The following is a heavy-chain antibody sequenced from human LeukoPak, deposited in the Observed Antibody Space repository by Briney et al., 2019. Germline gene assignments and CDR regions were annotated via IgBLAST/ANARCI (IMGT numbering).Heavy chain of an antibody. CDR1: GFTFCSYA. CDR3: AKDGTGSGDLDY. D-gene: IGHD1-1*01. J-gene: IGHJ4*02. V-gene: IGHV3-23*01. CDR2: ISGSSGST. Sequence: WGSLTLSCAASGFTFCSYAMKWVRQAPGMGLEWVSEISGSSGSTYYADSVKGRFTISRDNSKNTLYLQMNSLTDEDTAVYYCAKDGTGSGDLDYWGQGTLVTVSS.